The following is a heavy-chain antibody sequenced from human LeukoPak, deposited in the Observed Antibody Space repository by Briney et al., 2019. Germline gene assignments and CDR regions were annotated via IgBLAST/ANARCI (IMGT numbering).Heavy chain of an antibody. CDR1: GYSINSGYY. CDR3: ARDNVPGYFDC. Sequence: SETLSLTCTVSGYSINSGYYWGWIRQPPGKGLEWIGSINHSGTTYYSPSLKSRVAISVDTSKNQFSLNLSSVTAADTAVYYCARDNVPGYFDCWGQGPLVTVSS. CDR2: INHSGTT. J-gene: IGHJ4*02. D-gene: IGHD2-8*01. V-gene: IGHV4-38-2*02.